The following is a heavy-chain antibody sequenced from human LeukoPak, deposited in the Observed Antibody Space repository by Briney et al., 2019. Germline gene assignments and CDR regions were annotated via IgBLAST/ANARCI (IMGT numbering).Heavy chain of an antibody. CDR2: ISWNSGSI. Sequence: PGGSPRLSCAASGFTFDDYAMHWVRQAPGKGLEWVSGISWNSGSIGYADSVKGRFTISRDNAKNSLYLQMNSLRAEDTALYYCAKDKELGSGYYTPYYFDYWGQGTLVTVSS. CDR3: AKDKELGSGYYTPYYFDY. V-gene: IGHV3-9*01. D-gene: IGHD3-3*01. CDR1: GFTFDDYA. J-gene: IGHJ4*02.